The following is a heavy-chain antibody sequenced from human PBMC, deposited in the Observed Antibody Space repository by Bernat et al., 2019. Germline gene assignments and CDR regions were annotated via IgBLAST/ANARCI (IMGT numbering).Heavy chain of an antibody. Sequence: QVQLQESGPGLVKPSQTLSLTCTVSGGSISSGDYYWSWIRQPPGKGLEWIGYIYYSGSTYYNPSLKSRVTISVDTSKNQFSLKLSSVTAADTAVYYCARQSGYCSSTSCYTFDYWGQGTLVTVSS. V-gene: IGHV4-30-4*01. J-gene: IGHJ4*02. CDR1: GGSISSGDYY. D-gene: IGHD2-2*02. CDR3: ARQSGYCSSTSCYTFDY. CDR2: IYYSGST.